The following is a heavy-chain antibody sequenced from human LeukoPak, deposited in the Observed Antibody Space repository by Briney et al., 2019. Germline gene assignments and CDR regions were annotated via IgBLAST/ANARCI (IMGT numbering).Heavy chain of an antibody. Sequence: SETLPLTCTVSGGPLTDGDYYWGWVRQPPGTGLQWIATTYEGASLKSRVTISLDTSKNQFFLRLTSVTAADTAVYYCVRILGRYQEGMDVWGPGITVTVS. D-gene: IGHD1-26*01. CDR2: T. J-gene: IGHJ6*02. V-gene: IGHV4-61*08. CDR3: VRILGRYQEGMDV. CDR1: GGPLTDGDYY.